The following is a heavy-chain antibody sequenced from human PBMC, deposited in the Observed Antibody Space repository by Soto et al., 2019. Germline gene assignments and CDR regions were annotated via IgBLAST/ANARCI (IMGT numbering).Heavy chain of an antibody. Sequence: SETLSLTCAVYGGSLSGYYWSWIRQPPGKGLEWIGEINHSGSTNYNPSLKSRVTISVDTSKNQFSLKLSSVTAADTAVYYCVRESDTAMDYYYYYYGMDVWGQGTTVTVSS. CDR3: VRESDTAMDYYYYYYGMDV. V-gene: IGHV4-34*01. D-gene: IGHD5-18*01. J-gene: IGHJ6*02. CDR2: INHSGST. CDR1: GGSLSGYY.